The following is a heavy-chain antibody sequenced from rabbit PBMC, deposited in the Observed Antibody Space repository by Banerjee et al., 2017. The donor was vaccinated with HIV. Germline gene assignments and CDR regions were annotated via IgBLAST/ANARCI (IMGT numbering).Heavy chain of an antibody. CDR3: ARIPFNGFDDYIDDNL. D-gene: IGHD2-1*01. CDR2: ITAGGSA. J-gene: IGHJ6*01. Sequence: QEPLKESGGGLVTPGGNLTLTCTASGFDFSNYGVSWVRQAPGKGLEWIGCITAGGSAHYATWAKGRFTISKTSSTTVTLQMTSLTAADTATYFCARIPFNGFDDYIDDNLWGPGTLVTVS. V-gene: IGHV1S36*01. CDR1: GFDFSNYG.